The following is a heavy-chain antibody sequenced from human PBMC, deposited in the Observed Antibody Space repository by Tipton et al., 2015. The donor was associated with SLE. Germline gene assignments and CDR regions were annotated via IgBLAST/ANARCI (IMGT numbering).Heavy chain of an antibody. CDR2: ISWDGGST. V-gene: IGHV3-43*01. CDR3: AKDKRPIYGDGPEDAFDI. Sequence: SLRLSCAASGFTFDDYTMHWVRQAPGKGLEWVSLISWDGGSTYYADSVKGRFTISRDNSKNSLYLQMNSLRTEDTALYYCAKDKRPIYGDGPEDAFDIWGQGTMVTVSS. CDR1: GFTFDDYT. J-gene: IGHJ3*02. D-gene: IGHD4-17*01.